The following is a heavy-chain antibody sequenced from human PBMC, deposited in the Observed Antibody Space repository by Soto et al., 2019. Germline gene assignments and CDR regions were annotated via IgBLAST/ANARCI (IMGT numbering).Heavy chain of an antibody. Sequence: GGSLRLSCAASGFTFSSYAMSWVRQAPGKGLEWVSAISGSGGSTYYADSVKGRFTISRDNSKNTLYLQMNSLRAEDTAVYYCASRYCSSTSCYHYYYYMDVWGKGTTVTVSS. CDR3: ASRYCSSTSCYHYYYYMDV. CDR2: ISGSGGST. CDR1: GFTFSSYA. J-gene: IGHJ6*03. D-gene: IGHD2-2*01. V-gene: IGHV3-23*01.